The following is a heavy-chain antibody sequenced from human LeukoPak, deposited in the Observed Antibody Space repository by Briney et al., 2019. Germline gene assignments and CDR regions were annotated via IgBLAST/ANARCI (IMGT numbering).Heavy chain of an antibody. CDR2: IKTKIDGETT. J-gene: IGHJ4*02. V-gene: IGHV3-15*01. D-gene: IGHD6-13*01. Sequence: GGSLRLSCAASGFSFRNAWMSWVRQAPGKGLEWVGRIKTKIDGETTNYAAPVKGRFTISRDDSKNTLDLQMNSLKTEDTALYYCTTKRWDSSRHLYYFDYWGQGTLVTVSS. CDR3: TTKRWDSSRHLYYFDY. CDR1: GFSFRNAW.